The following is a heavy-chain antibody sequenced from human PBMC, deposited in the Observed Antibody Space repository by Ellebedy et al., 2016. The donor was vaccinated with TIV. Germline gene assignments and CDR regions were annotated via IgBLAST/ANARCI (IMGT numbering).Heavy chain of an antibody. Sequence: AASVKVSCKASGYTFSNYYIHWVRQAPGHGLQWMGRINPHSGGTNYAQNFQGWVTMSRDTSISTAYMELNRLRSDDTAVYYCARAADLVVPNWFDPWGQGTLVTVSS. J-gene: IGHJ5*02. V-gene: IGHV1-2*04. CDR3: ARAADLVVPNWFDP. CDR2: INPHSGGT. CDR1: GYTFSNYY. D-gene: IGHD2-2*01.